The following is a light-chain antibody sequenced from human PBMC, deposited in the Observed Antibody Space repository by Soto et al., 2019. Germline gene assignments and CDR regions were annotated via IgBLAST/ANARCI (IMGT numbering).Light chain of an antibody. CDR1: QSLVYSDGNTY. CDR2: KVS. V-gene: IGKV2-30*01. J-gene: IGKJ2*01. Sequence: DVVMTQSPLSLPVTLGQPASISCRSSQSLVYSDGNTYLTWFQQRPGQSPRRLFYKVSNRDSGVPDRFSGSGSGTDFTLTISRVEAEDIGVYYCLQGTYWPYSFGQGTKLEIK. CDR3: LQGTYWPYS.